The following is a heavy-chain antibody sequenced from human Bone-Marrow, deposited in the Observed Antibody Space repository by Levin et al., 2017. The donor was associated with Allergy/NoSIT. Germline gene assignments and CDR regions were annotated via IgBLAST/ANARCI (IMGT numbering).Heavy chain of an antibody. V-gene: IGHV3-74*01. D-gene: IGHD6-19*01. Sequence: GESLKISCAASGFTFSSYWMHWVRQAPGKGLVWVSRISRDGSSTSYADSVKGRFTISRDNAKNTLYLQMNSPRAEDTAVYNCAGGSSSGWDAFDIWGQGTMVTVSS. CDR3: AGGSSSGWDAFDI. J-gene: IGHJ3*02. CDR2: ISRDGSST. CDR1: GFTFSSYW.